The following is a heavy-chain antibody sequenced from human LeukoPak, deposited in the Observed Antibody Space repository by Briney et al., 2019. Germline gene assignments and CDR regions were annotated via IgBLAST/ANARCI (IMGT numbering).Heavy chain of an antibody. J-gene: IGHJ6*02. CDR2: IYDSGST. V-gene: IGHV4-59*01. D-gene: IGHD4-17*01. CDR1: GGSISSYY. CDR3: ARVKGDYVVTDGMDV. Sequence: SETLSFTCTVSGGSISSYYWSWIRQPPGKGLEWIGYIYDSGSTNYNPSLKSRVTISVDTSKNQFSLKLSSVTAADTAVYYCARVKGDYVVTDGMDVWGQGTTVTVSS.